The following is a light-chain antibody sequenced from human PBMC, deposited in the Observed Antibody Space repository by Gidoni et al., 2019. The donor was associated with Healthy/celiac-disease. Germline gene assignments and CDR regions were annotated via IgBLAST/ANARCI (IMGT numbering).Light chain of an antibody. CDR2: KAF. CDR1: QSISSC. V-gene: IGKV1-5*03. Sequence: IQMTQSPSTLSESVGDRVTITCRDSQSISSCLDWYQQKPGKAPKLLIYKAFSLESGVPSRCSGSGSGTEFTLTISSRQPDDFATYYCQRYNSYPWTFGQGTKVEIK. CDR3: QRYNSYPWT. J-gene: IGKJ1*01.